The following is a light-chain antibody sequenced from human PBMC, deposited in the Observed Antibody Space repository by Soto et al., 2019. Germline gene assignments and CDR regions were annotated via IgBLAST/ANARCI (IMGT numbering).Light chain of an antibody. Sequence: QSVLTQPASVSGTPGQSITISCTGTSSDVGSYNLVSWYQQHPGKAPKLMIYEGSKRPSGVSYRFSASKSGNTASLTISGLQAEDEADYYCCSYAGSSTYVFGPGTKLTVL. CDR3: CSYAGSSTYV. CDR1: SSDVGSYNL. J-gene: IGLJ1*01. V-gene: IGLV2-23*01. CDR2: EGS.